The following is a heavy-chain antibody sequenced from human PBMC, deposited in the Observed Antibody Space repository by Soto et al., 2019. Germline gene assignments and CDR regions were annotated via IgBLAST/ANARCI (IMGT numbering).Heavy chain of an antibody. CDR2: ISYDGSNK. J-gene: IGHJ1*01. Sequence: QVQLVESGGGVVQPGRSLRLSCAASGFTFSSYGMHWVRQAPGKGLEWVAVISYDGSNKYYADSVKGRFTISRDNSKNTLYLQMNSLRAEDTAVYYCAKETHDRSGYYPPEYFQHWGQGTLVTVSS. V-gene: IGHV3-30*18. CDR1: GFTFSSYG. D-gene: IGHD3-22*01. CDR3: AKETHDRSGYYPPEYFQH.